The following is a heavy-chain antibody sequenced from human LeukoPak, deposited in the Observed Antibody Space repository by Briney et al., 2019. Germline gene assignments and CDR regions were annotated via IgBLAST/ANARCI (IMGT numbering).Heavy chain of an antibody. CDR1: GFXFSDSA. J-gene: IGHJ4*02. D-gene: IGHD1-1*01. CDR3: AKVSLLATNVQYHFDY. Sequence: GGSLRLSCAXSGFXFSDSAMSWVRQAPRRGLEWVSVISGSTYYADSVKGRFTIFRDNSKDMVYLQMNSLRDEDTAVYYCAKVSLLATNVQYHFDYWGQGTLVTVSS. V-gene: IGHV3-23*01. CDR2: ISGST.